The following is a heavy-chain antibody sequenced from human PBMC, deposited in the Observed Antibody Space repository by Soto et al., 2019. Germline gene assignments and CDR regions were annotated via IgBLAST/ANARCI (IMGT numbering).Heavy chain of an antibody. CDR1: GYTFSDYY. Sequence: QVQLVQSGAEAKKPGASLKVSCKASGYTFSDYYIHWVRQAPGQGLEWMGWIDADSGDTKYAQKLQGWVTMTRDTSINTAYMEXSXLXXDDTXXYXXXXTXXNGRAGVYGMDVWGQGTTVTVSS. D-gene: IGHD1-26*01. CDR2: IDADSGDT. J-gene: IGHJ6*02. V-gene: IGHV1-2*04. CDR3: XXTXXNGRAGVYGMDV.